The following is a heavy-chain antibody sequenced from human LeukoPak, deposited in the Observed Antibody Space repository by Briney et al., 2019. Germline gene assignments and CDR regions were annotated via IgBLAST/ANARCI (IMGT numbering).Heavy chain of an antibody. CDR1: GGSISSYY. J-gene: IGHJ4*02. Sequence: SETLSLTCTVSGGSISSYYWSWIRQPPGKGLEWIGYIYYSGSTNYNPSLKSRVTISVDTSKNQFSLKLSSVTAADTAVYYCAREPLDVPGRQQGFDYWGQGTLVTVSS. D-gene: IGHD6-13*01. V-gene: IGHV4-59*01. CDR2: IYYSGST. CDR3: AREPLDVPGRQQGFDY.